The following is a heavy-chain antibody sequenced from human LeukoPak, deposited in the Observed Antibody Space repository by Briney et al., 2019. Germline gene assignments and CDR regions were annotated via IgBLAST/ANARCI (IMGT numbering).Heavy chain of an antibody. J-gene: IGHJ4*02. CDR1: GFTFSSYA. Sequence: PGGSLRLSCAASGFTFSSYAMSWVRQAPGKGLEWVSAINSGGSTYYADSVKGRFAISRDNSKNTLYLQMNSLRAEDTAVYYCARDLASPADYWGQGTLVTVSS. V-gene: IGHV3-23*01. CDR2: INSGGST. CDR3: ARDLASPADY. D-gene: IGHD1-26*01.